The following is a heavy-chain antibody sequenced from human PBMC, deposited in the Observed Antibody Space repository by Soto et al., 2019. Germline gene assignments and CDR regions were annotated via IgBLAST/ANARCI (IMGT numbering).Heavy chain of an antibody. CDR3: ARARERSGYLDY. D-gene: IGHD3-3*01. CDR1: GGTFSSYA. J-gene: IGHJ4*02. CDR2: IIPIFGTA. Sequence: SVKVSCKASGGTFSSYAISWVRQAPGQGLEWMGGIIPIFGTANYAQKFQGRVTVTADESTSTAYMELSSLRSEDTAVYYCARARERSGYLDYWGQGTLVTVSS. V-gene: IGHV1-69*13.